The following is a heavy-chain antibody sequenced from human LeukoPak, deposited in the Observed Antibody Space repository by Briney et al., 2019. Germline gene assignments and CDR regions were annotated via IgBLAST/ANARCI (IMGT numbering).Heavy chain of an antibody. CDR1: GFTFSSYA. D-gene: IGHD6-6*01. CDR2: ISGSCGST. J-gene: IGHJ4*02. CDR3: AKGFSSWSD. V-gene: IGHV3-23*01. Sequence: GGSLRLSFAASGFTFSSYAMSWVRHAPGKGLEWVSAISGSCGSTYSADSVKARFTISRDNSKNTLYLQMNRLRAEDTAVYYCAKGFSSWSDWGQGTLVTVSS.